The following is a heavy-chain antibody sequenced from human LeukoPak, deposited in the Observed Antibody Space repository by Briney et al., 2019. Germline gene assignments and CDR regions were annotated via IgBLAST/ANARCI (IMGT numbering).Heavy chain of an antibody. J-gene: IGHJ6*04. CDR1: GYSFTSYW. Sequence: GESLKISCKGSGYSFTSYWIGWVRQMPGTGLEWMGIIYPCDSDTRYGASFQSQVTISADKSISPAYLQWSSLKASDTAMYYCARLGHRGYYGMDVWGKGTTVTVSS. CDR3: ARLGHRGYYGMDV. V-gene: IGHV5-51*01. CDR2: IYPCDSDT.